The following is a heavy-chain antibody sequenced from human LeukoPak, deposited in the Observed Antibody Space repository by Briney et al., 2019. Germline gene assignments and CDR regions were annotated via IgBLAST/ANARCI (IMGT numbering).Heavy chain of an antibody. CDR2: ISGSGGST. CDR3: AKDVGSGGIDY. CDR1: GFTFSSYA. J-gene: IGHJ4*02. V-gene: IGHV3-23*01. D-gene: IGHD1-26*01. Sequence: GGSLRLSCAASGFTFSSYAMSWVRQAPGKGLEWVSAISGSGGSTYYADSVKGRFTISRDNSKNTVYLHNNRLRAEDTDVSYCAKDVGSGGIDYSGQGTLVTVSS.